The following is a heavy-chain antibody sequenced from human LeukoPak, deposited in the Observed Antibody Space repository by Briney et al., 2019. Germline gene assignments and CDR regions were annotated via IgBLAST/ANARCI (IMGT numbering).Heavy chain of an antibody. Sequence: SETLSLTCTISGDSTNTYFWSWIRQPPGKGLEWIGYFYYTGTTNYNPSLKSRVTISVDTSKNQFSLKVNSVTAADTGVYYCASKSADHGELRFDYWGQGTLVTVSS. CDR1: GDSTNTYF. D-gene: IGHD4-17*01. CDR2: FYYTGTT. V-gene: IGHV4-59*01. J-gene: IGHJ4*02. CDR3: ASKSADHGELRFDY.